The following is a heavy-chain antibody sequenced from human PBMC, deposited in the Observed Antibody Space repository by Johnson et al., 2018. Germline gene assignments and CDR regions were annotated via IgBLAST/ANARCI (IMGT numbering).Heavy chain of an antibody. CDR3: ANDDWGPRAFEA. Sequence: VQLQESGGGLVQPGGSLRLSCGASGFIFSNYAMVWVRQAPGKGLEWVSSISGDGSDTRYADSVKGRFTISKDNAKNTLYLQMNNLRVEDTAVYYCANDDWGPRAFEAWGQGTMVTVSS. J-gene: IGHJ3*01. D-gene: IGHD7-27*01. CDR1: GFIFSNYA. CDR2: ISGDGSDT. V-gene: IGHV3-74*01.